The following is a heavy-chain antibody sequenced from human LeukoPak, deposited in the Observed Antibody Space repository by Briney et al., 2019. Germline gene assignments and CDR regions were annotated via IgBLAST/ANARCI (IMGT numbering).Heavy chain of an antibody. V-gene: IGHV1-2*02. CDR3: ARAGDDILSPTLDY. CDR2: INPNSGDT. CDR1: VYTFTVYY. J-gene: IGHJ4*02. Sequence: ASVKVSCKASVYTFTVYYLHWVRQAPGQGLEWMGWINPNSGDTNYAQRFQGRVTLTTDRSITTAYMELSRLRSDDPAVYYCARAGDDILSPTLDYWGQGTLVTVSS. D-gene: IGHD3-9*01.